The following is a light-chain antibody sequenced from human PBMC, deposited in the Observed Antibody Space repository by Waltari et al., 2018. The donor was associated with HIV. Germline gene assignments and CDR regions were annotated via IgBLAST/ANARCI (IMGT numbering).Light chain of an antibody. CDR2: EVT. V-gene: IGLV2-18*02. CDR3: SSFTSSSTVV. CDR1: SPDGGGCNL. Sequence: QSALTQPPSVTGSPGKSVTTPCPTTSPDGGGCNLASWYQQSPVTAPKLMVYEVTYRPSGVPERFSGSKSGNTASLTISGLQAEDEADYYCSSFTSSSTVVFGGGTKLTVL. J-gene: IGLJ3*02.